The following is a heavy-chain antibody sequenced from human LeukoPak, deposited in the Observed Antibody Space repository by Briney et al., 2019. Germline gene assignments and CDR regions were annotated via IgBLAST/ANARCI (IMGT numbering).Heavy chain of an antibody. V-gene: IGHV4-34*01. Sequence: SETLSLTGAVYGGSFSGYYWSWIRQPPGKGLEWIGEINHSGSTNYNPSLKSRVTISVDTSKNQFSLKLSSVTAADTAVYYCARGLPYSSSWYPHWGQGTLVTVSS. D-gene: IGHD6-13*01. J-gene: IGHJ4*02. CDR1: GGSFSGYY. CDR2: INHSGST. CDR3: ARGLPYSSSWYPH.